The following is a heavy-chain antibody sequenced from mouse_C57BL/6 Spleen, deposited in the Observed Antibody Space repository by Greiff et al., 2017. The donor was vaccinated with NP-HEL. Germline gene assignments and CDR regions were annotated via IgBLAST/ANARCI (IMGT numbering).Heavy chain of an antibody. CDR3: VRDGYTGAYWYFDV. V-gene: IGHV10-3*01. CDR1: GFTFNTYA. J-gene: IGHJ1*03. D-gene: IGHD2-2*01. Sequence: EVQGVESGGGLVQPKGSLKLSCAASGFTFNTYAMHWVRQAPGKGLEWVARIRSKSSNYATYYADSVKDRFTISRDDSQSMLYLQMNNLKTEDTAMYYCVRDGYTGAYWYFDVWGTGTTVTVSS. CDR2: IRSKSSNYAT.